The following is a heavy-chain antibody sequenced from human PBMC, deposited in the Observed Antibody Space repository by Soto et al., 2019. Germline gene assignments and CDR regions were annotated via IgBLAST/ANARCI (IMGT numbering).Heavy chain of an antibody. CDR1: GGSISSGGYY. V-gene: IGHV4-31*03. CDR2: IYYSGST. D-gene: IGHD3-16*02. J-gene: IGHJ4*02. CDR3: ARGDAYDYVWGSYRYGPVLFDY. Sequence: SETLSLTCTVSGGSISSGGYYWSWIRQHPGKGLEWIGYIYYSGSTYYNPSLKSRVTISVDTSKNQFSLKLSSVTAADTAVYYCARGDAYDYVWGSYRYGPVLFDYWGQGTLVTVYS.